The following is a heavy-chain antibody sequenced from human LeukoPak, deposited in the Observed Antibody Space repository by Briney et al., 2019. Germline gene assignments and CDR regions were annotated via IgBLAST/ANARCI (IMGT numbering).Heavy chain of an antibody. J-gene: IGHJ4*02. Sequence: GGSLRLSCTASGFTVNNNYMTWVRLAPGKGLEWVSLIYSGGNTYYADSVKGRFTISRDDSKNTLYLQMNSLKTEDTAVYYCTRYNVGFDYWGQGTLVTVSS. CDR2: IYSGGNT. CDR3: TRYNVGFDY. CDR1: GFTVNNNY. D-gene: IGHD1-14*01. V-gene: IGHV3-66*01.